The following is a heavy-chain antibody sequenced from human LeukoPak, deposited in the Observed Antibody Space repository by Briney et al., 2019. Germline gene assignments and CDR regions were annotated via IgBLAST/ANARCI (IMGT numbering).Heavy chain of an antibody. CDR1: GFSIRAGYY. V-gene: IGHV4-38-2*01. J-gene: IGHJ4*02. CDR3: ARVFWAGDPTGAICVQ. CDR2: SYHTGRA. Sequence: SQTLSLTPAVSGFSIRAGYYWGWIRQFPGKGLEWIESSYHTGRAYYKPSLKSRVTISVDTHKDHFPLKVNSVTAADAAMYYCARVFWAGDPTGAICVQWGGGTRVSVP. D-gene: IGHD7-27*01.